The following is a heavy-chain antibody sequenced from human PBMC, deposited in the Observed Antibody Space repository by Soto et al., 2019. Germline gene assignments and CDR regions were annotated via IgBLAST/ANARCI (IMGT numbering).Heavy chain of an antibody. CDR3: TTVIAPDGTFITY. CDR2: IKSKNEGGTT. Sequence: GGSLRLSCAVSGFTFSSAWMTWVRQAPGKGLEWVGRIKSKNEGGTTDYAAPVKGRFAISRDDSENALYLQLNSLKTEDTAVYYCTTVIAPDGTFITYFGQGTLVTVYS. V-gene: IGHV3-15*01. CDR1: GFTFSSAW. D-gene: IGHD6-13*01. J-gene: IGHJ4*02.